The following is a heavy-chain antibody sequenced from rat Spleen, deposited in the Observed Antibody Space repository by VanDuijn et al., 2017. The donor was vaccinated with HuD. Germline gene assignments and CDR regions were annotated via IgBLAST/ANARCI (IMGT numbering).Heavy chain of an antibody. V-gene: IGHV2-1*01. D-gene: IGHD1-2*01. CDR3: ARAGSAAISLGNWFAY. J-gene: IGHJ3*01. CDR1: GFSLISNS. Sequence: QVQLKESGPGLVQPSQTLSLICTVSGFSLISNSVHWVRQPPGKGLEWMGGLWGDGSTDFNSALKSRLSISRDTSKSQVFLTMSSLQTEDTATYYCARAGSAAISLGNWFAYWGQGSLVTVSS. CDR2: LWGDGST.